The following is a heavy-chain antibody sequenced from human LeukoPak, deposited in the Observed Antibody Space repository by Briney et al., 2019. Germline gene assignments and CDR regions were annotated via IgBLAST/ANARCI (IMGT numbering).Heavy chain of an antibody. CDR3: ARARFGHSYGPNWFDP. CDR2: IYYSGST. Sequence: SETLSLTCTVSGGSISSYYWSWIRQPPGKGLEWIGYIYYSGSTNYNPSLKSRVTISVDTSKNQFSLKLSSVTAADTAVYYCARARFGHSYGPNWFDPWGQGTLVTVSS. D-gene: IGHD5-18*01. J-gene: IGHJ5*02. CDR1: GGSISSYY. V-gene: IGHV4-59*01.